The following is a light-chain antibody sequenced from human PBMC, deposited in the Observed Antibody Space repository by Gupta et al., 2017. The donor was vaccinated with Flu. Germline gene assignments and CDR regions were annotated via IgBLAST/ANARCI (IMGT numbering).Light chain of an antibody. Sequence: QSALTQPPSASGSPGQSVTIPCTGTSSDVGGHNYVSWYQHHPNKDPKVIIYEVTKRPSGVPDRFSGSKSGNTASLTVSGLQAEDEAIYYCSSLAGSNTYVFGTGTKVTV. CDR2: EVT. V-gene: IGLV2-8*01. J-gene: IGLJ1*01. CDR3: SSLAGSNTYV. CDR1: SSDVGGHNY.